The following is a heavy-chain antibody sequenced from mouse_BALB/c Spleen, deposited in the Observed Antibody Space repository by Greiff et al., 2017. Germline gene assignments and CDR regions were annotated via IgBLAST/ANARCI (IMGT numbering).Heavy chain of an antibody. J-gene: IGHJ1*01. Sequence: VQLQQSGPGLVQPSQSLSITCTVSGFSLTSYGVHWVRQSPGKGLEWLGVIWSGGSTDYNAAFISRLSISKDNSKSQVFFKMNSLQANDTAIYYCARRWVWYFDVWGAGTTVTVSS. CDR2: IWSGGST. V-gene: IGHV2-2*02. D-gene: IGHD4-1*01. CDR3: ARRWVWYFDV. CDR1: GFSLTSYG.